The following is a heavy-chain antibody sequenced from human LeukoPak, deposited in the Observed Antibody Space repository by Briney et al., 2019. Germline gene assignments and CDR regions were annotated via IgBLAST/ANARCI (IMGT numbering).Heavy chain of an antibody. J-gene: IGHJ4*02. CDR2: ISASNGNT. CDR1: GYTFTNYG. D-gene: IGHD5-18*01. CDR3: ARSGYSFGYHYFDL. Sequence: GASVKVSCKASGYTFTNYGFSWVRQAPGQGPEWVGWISASNGNTNYAQKFQGRVTLTRDTSASTAYMDLRSLRSDDTAVYFCARSGYSFGYHYFDLWGQGTLVTVSS. V-gene: IGHV1-18*01.